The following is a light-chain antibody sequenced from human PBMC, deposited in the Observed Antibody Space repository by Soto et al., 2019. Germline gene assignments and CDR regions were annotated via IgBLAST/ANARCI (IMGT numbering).Light chain of an antibody. V-gene: IGKV3-15*01. CDR3: QQYNTWLWT. Sequence: EVVMTQSPATLSVSPGERATLSCRASQSVNANLAWYQHKPGQAPRLLIHGASNRATGMPAWFSGSGFGTEFILTIISLQSEDFAFYYCQQYNTWLWTFCQGTKVEI. CDR2: GAS. CDR1: QSVNAN. J-gene: IGKJ1*01.